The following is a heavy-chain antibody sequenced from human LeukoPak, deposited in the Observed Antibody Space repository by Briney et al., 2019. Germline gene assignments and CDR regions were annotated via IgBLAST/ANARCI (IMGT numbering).Heavy chain of an antibody. V-gene: IGHV5-51*01. CDR2: IYPGDSDT. CDR1: GYSFTSSC. D-gene: IGHD3-10*01. J-gene: IGHJ6*02. CDR3: GRGRGTYGSGSYYNGEPFYYSYGMDV. Sequence: GESLKISCKGSGYSFTSSCIGWVRQMPGKGLEWMGIIYPGDSDTRYSPSFQGQVTISADKSISTAYLQWSSLKASDTAMYYCGRGRGTYGSGSYYNGEPFYYSYGMDVRGQGTTVTVSS.